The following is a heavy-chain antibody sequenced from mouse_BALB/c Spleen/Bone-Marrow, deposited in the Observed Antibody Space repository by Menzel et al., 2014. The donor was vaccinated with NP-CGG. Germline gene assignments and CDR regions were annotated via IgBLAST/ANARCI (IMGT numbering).Heavy chain of an antibody. Sequence: QVQLQHSGAELVGPGASVKLSCKASGYTFTSYWINWVKQRPGQGLEWIGNIYPSDSYTNYNQKFKDKATLTVDKSSSTAYMQLSSPTSEDSAVYYCTRRDRYDYYAMDYWGQGTSVTVSS. CDR1: GYTFTSYW. V-gene: IGHV1-69*02. D-gene: IGHD2-14*01. CDR3: TRRDRYDYYAMDY. J-gene: IGHJ4*01. CDR2: IYPSDSYT.